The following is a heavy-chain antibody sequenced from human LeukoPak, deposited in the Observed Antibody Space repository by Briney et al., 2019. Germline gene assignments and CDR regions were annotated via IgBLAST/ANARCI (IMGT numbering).Heavy chain of an antibody. J-gene: IGHJ3*02. V-gene: IGHV4-4*07. CDR2: IYTSGST. CDR3: ARAGAGIAAAGTLAFDI. D-gene: IGHD6-13*01. Sequence: SETLSLTCTVSGGSISSYYWSWIRQPSGKGLEWIGRIYTSGSTNYNPSLKSRVTMSVDTSKNQFSLKLSSVTAADTAVYYCARAGAGIAAAGTLAFDIWGQGTMVTVSS. CDR1: GGSISSYY.